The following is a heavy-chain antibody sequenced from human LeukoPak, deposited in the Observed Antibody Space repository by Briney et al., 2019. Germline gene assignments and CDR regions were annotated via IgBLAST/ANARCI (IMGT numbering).Heavy chain of an antibody. V-gene: IGHV1-69*05. D-gene: IGHD3-9*01. CDR1: GGTFSSYA. Sequence: ASVKVSCKASGGTFSSYAISWVRQAPGQGLEWMGRIIPIFGTANYAQKFQGRVTITTDESTSTAYMELSSLRPEDTAVYYCARDDLTGYYAHYYMDVWGKGTTVTVSS. CDR3: ARDDLTGYYAHYYMDV. CDR2: IIPIFGTA. J-gene: IGHJ6*03.